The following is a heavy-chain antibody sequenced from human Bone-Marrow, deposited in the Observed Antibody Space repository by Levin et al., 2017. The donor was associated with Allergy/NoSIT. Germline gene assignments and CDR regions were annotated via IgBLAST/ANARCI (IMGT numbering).Heavy chain of an antibody. CDR1: GYTFTSYA. CDR3: AKMVLRFLEWLTENYYYGMDV. CDR2: INAGNGNT. J-gene: IGHJ6*02. V-gene: IGHV1-3*01. Sequence: GESLKISCKASGYTFTSYAMHWVRQAPGQRLEWMGWINAGNGNTKYSQKFQGRVTITRDTSASTAYMELSSLRSEDTAVYYCAKMVLRFLEWLTENYYYGMDVWGQGTTVTVSS. D-gene: IGHD3-3*01.